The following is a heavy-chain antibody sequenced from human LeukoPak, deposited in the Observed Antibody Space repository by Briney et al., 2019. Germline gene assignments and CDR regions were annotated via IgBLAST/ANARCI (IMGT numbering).Heavy chain of an antibody. CDR3: ARPNIAVAGGDFDY. CDR1: GYTFTDYY. Sequence: GASVKVSCKASGYTFTDYYIHWVRQAPGQGLEWMGRINPNSGGTNYAQKFQGRVTMTRDTSISTAYMELSRLRSDDTAVYYCARPNIAVAGGDFDYWGQGTLVTVSS. V-gene: IGHV1-2*06. D-gene: IGHD6-19*01. CDR2: INPNSGGT. J-gene: IGHJ4*02.